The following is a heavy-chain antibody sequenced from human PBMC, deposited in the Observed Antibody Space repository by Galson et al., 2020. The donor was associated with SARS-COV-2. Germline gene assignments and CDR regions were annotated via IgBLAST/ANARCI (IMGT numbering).Heavy chain of an antibody. CDR3: AREEYFFLVVTATGMCYFGG. Sequence: SETLSLTCAVSGGSFSGYYWSWIRQPPGKGLEWLGEINSSGSTNYNPSLKSRVTISVDTSKNHFSLKLSSVTAADTAVYYCAREEYFFLVVTATGMCYFGGGGGGTLATGSS. V-gene: IGHV4-34*01. CDR2: INSSGST. CDR1: GGSFSGYY. D-gene: IGHD2-21*02. J-gene: IGHJ4*02.